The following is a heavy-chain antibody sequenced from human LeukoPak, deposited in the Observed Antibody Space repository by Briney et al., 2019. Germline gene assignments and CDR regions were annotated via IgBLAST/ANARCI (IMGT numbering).Heavy chain of an antibody. CDR2: IYYSGST. J-gene: IGHJ4*02. D-gene: IGHD5-12*01. V-gene: IGHV4-31*03. CDR3: ARVREGGYDSANFDY. Sequence: PSETLSLTCTVSGGSISCGGYYWSWLRQHPGKGLEWFGYIYYSGSTYYNPSLSESTYYNPSLKSRVIISEDMSKNQFSLKLSSVTAADTAVYYCARVREGGYDSANFDYWGQGTLVTVSS. CDR1: GGSISCGGYY.